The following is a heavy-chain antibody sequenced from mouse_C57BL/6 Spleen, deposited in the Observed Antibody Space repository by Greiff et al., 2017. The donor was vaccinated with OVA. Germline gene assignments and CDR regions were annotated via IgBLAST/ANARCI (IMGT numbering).Heavy chain of an antibody. CDR2: IDPEDGET. CDR1: GFNIKDYY. D-gene: IGHD1-1*01. CDR3: ARSGTTDFDY. J-gene: IGHJ2*01. Sequence: VQLQQSGAELVKPGASVKLSCTASGFNIKDYYMHWVKQRTEQGLEWIGRIDPEDGETKYAPNFQGKATITADTSSNTAYLQLSSLTYEDTVVYYCARSGTTDFDYWGQGTTLTVSS. V-gene: IGHV14-2*01.